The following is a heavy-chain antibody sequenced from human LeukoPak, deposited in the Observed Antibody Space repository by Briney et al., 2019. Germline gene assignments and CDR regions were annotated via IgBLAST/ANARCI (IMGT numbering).Heavy chain of an antibody. D-gene: IGHD2-8*01. CDR3: AKDLRPDGVDNFDH. CDR2: ILASGSPT. CDR1: GFPFSSYS. J-gene: IGHJ4*02. V-gene: IGHV3-23*01. Sequence: GGSLRLSCAASGFPFSSYSMTWVRQAPGKGLQWVANILASGSPTYYADSVKGRFIISRDNSKNTVYLQMNSLRVEDTAIYYCAKDLRPDGVDNFDHWGQGILVTVSS.